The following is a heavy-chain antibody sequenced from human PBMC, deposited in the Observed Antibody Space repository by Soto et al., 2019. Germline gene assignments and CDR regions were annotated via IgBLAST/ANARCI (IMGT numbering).Heavy chain of an antibody. CDR1: GYTFTSYG. CDR3: ARDPRRVAGTPFDY. CDR2: ISAYNGNT. V-gene: IGHV1-18*01. D-gene: IGHD6-19*01. Sequence: ASVKVSCKASGYTFTSYGISWVRQAPGQGLEWMGWISAYNGNTDYAQKLQGRVTMTTDTSTSTAYMELRSLRSDDTAVYYCARDPRRVAGTPFDYWGQGTLVTVSS. J-gene: IGHJ4*02.